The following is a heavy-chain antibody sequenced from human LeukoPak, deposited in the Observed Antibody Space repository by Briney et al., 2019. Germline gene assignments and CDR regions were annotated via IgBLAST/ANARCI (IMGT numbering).Heavy chain of an antibody. CDR3: ARGELAGTTSSYYYYYMDV. CDR1: GGSFSGYY. CDR2: INHSGST. D-gene: IGHD1-7*01. J-gene: IGHJ6*03. Sequence: SETLSLTCAVYGGSFSGYYWSWIRQPPGKGLEWIGEINHSGSTNYNPSLKSRVTISVDTSKNQFSLKLSSVTAADTAVYYCARGELAGTTSSYYYYYMDVWGKGTTVTVSS. V-gene: IGHV4-34*01.